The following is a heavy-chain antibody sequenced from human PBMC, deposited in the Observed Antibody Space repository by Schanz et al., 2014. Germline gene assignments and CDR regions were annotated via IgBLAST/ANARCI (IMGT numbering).Heavy chain of an antibody. CDR2: VSDDGNKK. Sequence: VQLLESGGGLVQPGGSLRLSCAASGFTFSSYAMSWVRQAPGKGLEWVAVVSDDGNKKYYADSVKGRFTISRDNSKNTLYLQMNGLRGEDTAVYYCAKDLDANYFDYWGQGILVNDSS. CDR1: GFTFSSYA. V-gene: IGHV3-30*18. CDR3: AKDLDANYFDY. D-gene: IGHD1-1*01. J-gene: IGHJ4*02.